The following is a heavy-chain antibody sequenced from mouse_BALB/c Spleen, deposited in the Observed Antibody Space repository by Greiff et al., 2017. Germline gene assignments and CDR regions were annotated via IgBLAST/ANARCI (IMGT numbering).Heavy chain of an antibody. CDR2: INPSNGGT. CDR3: TRVTRGFAY. J-gene: IGHJ3*01. V-gene: IGHV1S81*02. Sequence: QVQLQQSGAELVKPGASVKLSCKASGYTFTSYYMYWVKQRPGQGLEWIGEINPSNGGTNFNEKFKSKATLTVDKSSSTAYMQLSSLTSEDSAVYYCTRVTRGFAYWGQGTLVTVSA. D-gene: IGHD3-1*01. CDR1: GYTFTSYY.